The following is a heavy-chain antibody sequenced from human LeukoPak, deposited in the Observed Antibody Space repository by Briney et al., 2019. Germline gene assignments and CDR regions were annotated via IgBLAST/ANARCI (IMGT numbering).Heavy chain of an antibody. CDR1: GGSISSYY. Sequence: PETLSLTCTVSGGSISSYYWSWIRQPPGKGLEWIGYIYYSGSTNYNPSLKSRVTISVDTSKNQFSLKLSSVTAADTAVYYCAGLVVPAARRSFDPWGQGTLVTVSS. J-gene: IGHJ5*02. CDR3: AGLVVPAARRSFDP. V-gene: IGHV4-59*01. CDR2: IYYSGST. D-gene: IGHD2-2*01.